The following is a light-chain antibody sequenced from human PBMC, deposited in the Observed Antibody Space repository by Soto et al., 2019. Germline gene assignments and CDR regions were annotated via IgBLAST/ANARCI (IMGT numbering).Light chain of an antibody. CDR2: EGN. J-gene: IGLJ1*01. CDR3: CSYAGSSTVYV. V-gene: IGLV2-23*01. CDR1: SSDVGSYNL. Sequence: QSVLTQPASVSGSPGHSITISCTGTSSDVGSYNLVSWYQQRPGQAPKLIIYEGNKRPSGVSNRFSASKSANTASLTISGLQAEDEADYYCCSYAGSSTVYVFGTGTKVTVL.